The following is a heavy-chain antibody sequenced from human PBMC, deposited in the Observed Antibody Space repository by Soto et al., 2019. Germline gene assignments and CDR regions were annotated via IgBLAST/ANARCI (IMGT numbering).Heavy chain of an antibody. V-gene: IGHV1-69*13. J-gene: IGHJ6*02. CDR1: GGTFSSYA. Sequence: SVKVSCKASGGTFSSYAISWVRQAPGQGLEWMGGIIPIFGTANYAQKFQGRVTITADESTTTAYMELSRLGSEDTAVYYCARDLKRYYDSSGYGYYYYGMDVWGQGTTVTVS. CDR2: IIPIFGTA. D-gene: IGHD3-22*01. CDR3: ARDLKRYYDSSGYGYYYYGMDV.